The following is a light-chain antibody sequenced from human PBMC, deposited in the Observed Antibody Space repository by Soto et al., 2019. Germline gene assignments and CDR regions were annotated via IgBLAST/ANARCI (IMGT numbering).Light chain of an antibody. Sequence: DIQMTQSPSTLSASVGDRVTITCRASQSIGTWLAWYQQKPGKAPKVLIHKASSLESGVPSRFGGGGSGREITLTISSLQPDDFATYYCQQYNSYPYTFGQGTKLEIK. J-gene: IGKJ2*01. CDR3: QQYNSYPYT. CDR2: KAS. CDR1: QSIGTW. V-gene: IGKV1-5*03.